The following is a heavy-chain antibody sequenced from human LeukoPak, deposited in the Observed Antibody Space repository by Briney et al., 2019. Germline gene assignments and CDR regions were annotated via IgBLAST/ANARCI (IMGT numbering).Heavy chain of an antibody. Sequence: PSETLSLTCTVSRGSISSSSYHWGWIRQPPGKGLEWIGSIHYSGSSYYNPSLKSRVTISVDTSKNQFSLKLSSVTAADTAVYYCARVEQYSSGWQLDYWGQGTLVTVSS. CDR3: ARVEQYSSGWQLDY. J-gene: IGHJ4*02. V-gene: IGHV4-39*01. CDR1: RGSISSSSYH. CDR2: IHYSGSS. D-gene: IGHD6-19*01.